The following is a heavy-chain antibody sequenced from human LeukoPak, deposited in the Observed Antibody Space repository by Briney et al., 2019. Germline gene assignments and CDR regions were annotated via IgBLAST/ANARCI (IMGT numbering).Heavy chain of an antibody. CDR1: GFTFSTYA. D-gene: IGHD6-13*01. J-gene: IGHJ4*02. CDR2: ISGSGGST. Sequence: PGGSLRLSCVASGFTFSTYAMGWVRQAPGKGLEWVSAISGSGGSTDYADSVKGRFTISRDNSKNTLYLQMNSLGTEDTAVYYCAKDGPNSRWSSVYYFDYWGQGTLVTVSS. CDR3: AKDGPNSRWSSVYYFDY. V-gene: IGHV3-23*01.